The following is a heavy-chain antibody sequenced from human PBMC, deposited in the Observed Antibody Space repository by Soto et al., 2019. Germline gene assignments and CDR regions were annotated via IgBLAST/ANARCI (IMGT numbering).Heavy chain of an antibody. CDR1: GHSIKSTSYN. CDR2: IYYSGST. D-gene: IGHD3-10*01. J-gene: IGHJ3*02. CDR3: AKGGSGSYSNAFDI. Sequence: PTVTLSLTCTISGHSIKSTSYNWGFIRQPPGKGLEWIGSIYYSGSTYYNPSLKSRVTISVDTSKNQFSLKLSSVTAADTAVYYCAKGGSGSYSNAFDIWGQGTMVS. V-gene: IGHV4-39*01.